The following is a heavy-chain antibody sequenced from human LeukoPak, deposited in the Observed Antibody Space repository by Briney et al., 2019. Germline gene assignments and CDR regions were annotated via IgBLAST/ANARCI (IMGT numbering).Heavy chain of an antibody. CDR3: IISPYDLWNGYYLY. CDR2: IKLDGSEK. D-gene: IGHD3-3*01. J-gene: IGHJ4*02. Sequence: GGSLRLSCVASGFTFGKYWMSWVRQAPGKGLEWVANIKLDGSEKNYVDSVKGRFTISRDNTKNSLYLQMNSLRAEDTALYHCIISPYDLWNGYYLYWGQGALVTVSS. CDR1: GFTFGKYW. V-gene: IGHV3-7*01.